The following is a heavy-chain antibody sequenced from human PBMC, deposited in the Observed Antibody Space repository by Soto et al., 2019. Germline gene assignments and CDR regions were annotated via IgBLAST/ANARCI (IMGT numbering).Heavy chain of an antibody. D-gene: IGHD4-17*01. V-gene: IGHV1-69*02. CDR2: IIPILGIA. Sequence: QVQLVQSGAEVKKPGSSVKVSCKASGGTFSSYTISWVRQAPGQGLEWMGRIIPILGIANYAQKFQGRVTITAAKSTSTAYMELGSLRSEDTAVYYCASPPDTGTTGGYYYYGMDVWGQGTTVTVSS. J-gene: IGHJ6*02. CDR3: ASPPDTGTTGGYYYYGMDV. CDR1: GGTFSSYT.